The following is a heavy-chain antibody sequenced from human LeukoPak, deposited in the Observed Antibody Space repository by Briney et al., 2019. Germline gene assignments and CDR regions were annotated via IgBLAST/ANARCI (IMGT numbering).Heavy chain of an antibody. CDR2: INSNSGGT. D-gene: IGHD1-1*01. Sequence: ASVKVSCKASGYTFTGYYMHWVRQAPGQGLEWMGWINSNSGGTNYAQKFQGRVTMTRDTSISTAYMELSRLRSDDTAVYYCARVLGTPPFDYWGQGTLVTVSS. CDR3: ARVLGTPPFDY. CDR1: GYTFTGYY. J-gene: IGHJ4*02. V-gene: IGHV1-2*02.